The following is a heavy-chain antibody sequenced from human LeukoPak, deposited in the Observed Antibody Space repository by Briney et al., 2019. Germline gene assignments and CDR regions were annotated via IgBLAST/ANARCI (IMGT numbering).Heavy chain of an antibody. V-gene: IGHV4-59*01. D-gene: IGHD6-13*01. CDR2: IYYSGST. J-gene: IGHJ4*02. Sequence: SETLSLTCTVSGGSISRYYWSWIRQPPGKGLEWIGYIYYSGSTNYNPSLKSRVTISVDTSKNQFSLNLSSVTAADTAVYYCAGQQLARYYYFDYWGQGTLVTVSS. CDR1: GGSISRYY. CDR3: AGQQLARYYYFDY.